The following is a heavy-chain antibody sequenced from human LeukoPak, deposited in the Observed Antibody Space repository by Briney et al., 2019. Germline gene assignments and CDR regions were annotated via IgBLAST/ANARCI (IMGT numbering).Heavy chain of an antibody. CDR1: GFTFSSYG. CDR3: ARVSSSGPRGVIFHYYYYMDV. Sequence: PGGSLRLSCAASGFTFSSYGMSWVRQAPGKGLEWVANIKQDGSEKYYVDSVKGRFTISRDNAKNSLYLQMNSLRAEDTAVYYCARVSSSGPRGVIFHYYYYMDVWGKGTTVTVSS. CDR2: IKQDGSEK. D-gene: IGHD3-10*01. J-gene: IGHJ6*03. V-gene: IGHV3-7*01.